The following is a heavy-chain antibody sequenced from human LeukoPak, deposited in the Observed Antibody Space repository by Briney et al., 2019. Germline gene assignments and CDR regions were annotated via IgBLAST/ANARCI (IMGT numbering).Heavy chain of an antibody. J-gene: IGHJ4*02. D-gene: IGHD3-3*01. Sequence: RASVKVSCKVSGYTLTELSMHWVRQAPGKGLEWMGGFDPEDGETIYAQKFQGRVTMTEDTSTDTAYMELSSLRSEDTAVYYCATAGLVGDFWSGYSLYWGQGTLVTVSS. CDR1: GYTLTELS. CDR2: FDPEDGET. V-gene: IGHV1-24*01. CDR3: ATAGLVGDFWSGYSLY.